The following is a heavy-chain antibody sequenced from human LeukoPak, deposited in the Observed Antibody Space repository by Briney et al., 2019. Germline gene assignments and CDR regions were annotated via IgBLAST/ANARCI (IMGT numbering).Heavy chain of an antibody. CDR3: ARGLAYSSSPFDY. V-gene: IGHV3-48*02. D-gene: IGHD6-13*01. Sequence: GGSLRLSCGASGFTFSSYGMRWVRQAPGKGLEWVLPISGSGGSRYYADSVKGRFTISRDNAKNSLFLQMSSLRDEDTAVYYCARGLAYSSSPFDYWGHGTLVTVSS. CDR1: GFTFSSYG. J-gene: IGHJ5*01. CDR2: ISGSGGSR.